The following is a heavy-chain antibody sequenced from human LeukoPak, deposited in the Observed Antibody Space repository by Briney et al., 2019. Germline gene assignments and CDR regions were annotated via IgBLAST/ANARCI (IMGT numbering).Heavy chain of an antibody. J-gene: IGHJ6*03. Sequence: SETLSLTCTVSGGSISSSSYYWGWIRQPPGKGLEWIGSIYYSGSTYYNPSLKSRVTISVDTSKNQFSLKLSSVTAADTAVYYCARPYSGSYWPGPMDVWGKGTTVTVSS. CDR3: ARPYSGSYWPGPMDV. D-gene: IGHD1-26*01. CDR1: GGSISSSSYY. V-gene: IGHV4-39*01. CDR2: IYYSGST.